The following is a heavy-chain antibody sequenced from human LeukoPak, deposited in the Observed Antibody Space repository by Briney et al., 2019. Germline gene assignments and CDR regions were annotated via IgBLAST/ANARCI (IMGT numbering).Heavy chain of an antibody. D-gene: IGHD3-10*01. CDR2: INSYGCST. V-gene: IGHV3-74*01. J-gene: IGHJ4*02. CDR1: GFTFSSYW. Sequence: GGPLRLSCAASGFTFSSYWMLWVRQAPGKGLVWVSCINSYGCSTICGDSVKGRFTISRDNAMNTLYLQMNSLRVDNTAVYYCARDRLWFGSSDYWGQGTLVTVSS. CDR3: ARDRLWFGSSDY.